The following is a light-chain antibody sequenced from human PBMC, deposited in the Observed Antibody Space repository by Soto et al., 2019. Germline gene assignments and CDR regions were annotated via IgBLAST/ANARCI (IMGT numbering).Light chain of an antibody. Sequence: DIQMTQSPSSLSASVGDRVTITCRASQSISSHLNWYQQKPGKAPQLLIYEASSLQGGVPSRFSGSVSGTDFTLTISRLQADDFAIYYCQQRYSMPLTFGPRTRVDIK. J-gene: IGKJ3*01. V-gene: IGKV1-39*01. CDR2: EAS. CDR3: QQRYSMPLT. CDR1: QSISSH.